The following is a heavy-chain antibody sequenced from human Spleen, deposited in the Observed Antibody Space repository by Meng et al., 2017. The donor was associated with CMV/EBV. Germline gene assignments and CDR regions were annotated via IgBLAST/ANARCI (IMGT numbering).Heavy chain of an antibody. CDR2: IKQDGSEK. D-gene: IGHD3-10*01. V-gene: IGHV3-7*01. CDR1: GVTFSSYL. J-gene: IGHJ4*02. CDR3: AREGFRGGDDY. Sequence: GESRKISCAASGVTFSSYLMSWVRQAPGKGLEWVANIKQDGSEKYYVDSVKGRFTISRDNAKNSLYLQMNSLRAEDTAVYYCAREGFRGGDDYCGQGTLVTVSS.